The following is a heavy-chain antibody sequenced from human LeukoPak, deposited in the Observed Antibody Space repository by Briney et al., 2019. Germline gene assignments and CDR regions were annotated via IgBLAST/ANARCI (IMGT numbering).Heavy chain of an antibody. Sequence: PSETLSLTCTVSGDSISNYYWGWIRQPPGKGLEWIGYIYYSGSTTYNPSLKSRVTISVDTSKNQFSLKLSSVTAADTAVYYCARASPSDAFDIWGQGTMVTVSS. CDR2: IYYSGST. J-gene: IGHJ3*02. V-gene: IGHV4-59*08. CDR3: ARASPSDAFDI. CDR1: GDSISNYY.